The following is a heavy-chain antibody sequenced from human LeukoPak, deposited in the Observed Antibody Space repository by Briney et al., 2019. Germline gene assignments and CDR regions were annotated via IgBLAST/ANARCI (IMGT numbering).Heavy chain of an antibody. D-gene: IGHD6-19*01. J-gene: IGHJ4*02. V-gene: IGHV4-34*01. Sequence: RTSETLSLTCAVYGGSFSGYYWNWIRQPPGKGLEWIGEINHSGSTNYNPSLKSRVTISVDTSKNQFSLKLSSVTAADTAVYYCARGWQWLVDWGQGILVTVSS. CDR1: GGSFSGYY. CDR3: ARGWQWLVD. CDR2: INHSGST.